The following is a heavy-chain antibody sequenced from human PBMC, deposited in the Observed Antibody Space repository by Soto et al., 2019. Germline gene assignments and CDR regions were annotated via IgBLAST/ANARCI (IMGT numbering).Heavy chain of an antibody. J-gene: IGHJ5*02. D-gene: IGHD1-26*01. CDR1: GGSISSYY. V-gene: IGHV4-4*07. CDR3: ARWRGTSRAGWFDP. CDR2: IYTSGST. Sequence: QVQLQESGPGLVKPSETLSLTCTVSGGSISSYYWSWIRQPAGKGLEWIGRIYTSGSTNYNPSLKSRVTMSVDTSKNQFSPELSSVTAADTAVYYCARWRGTSRAGWFDPWGQGTLVTVSS.